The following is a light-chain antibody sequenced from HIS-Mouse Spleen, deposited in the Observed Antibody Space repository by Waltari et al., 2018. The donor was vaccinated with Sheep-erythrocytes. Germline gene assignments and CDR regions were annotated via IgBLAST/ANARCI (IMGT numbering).Light chain of an antibody. CDR3: CSYAGSYTFWV. CDR1: SSDVGGYNS. Sequence: QSALTQPRSVSGSPGQSVTISCTGTSSDVGGYNSVSWYQQHPGKAPKLMIYDVSKRPSGVPDRFSGSKSGNTASLTISGLQAEDEADYYCCSYAGSYTFWVFGRGTKLTVL. V-gene: IGLV2-11*01. J-gene: IGLJ3*02. CDR2: DVS.